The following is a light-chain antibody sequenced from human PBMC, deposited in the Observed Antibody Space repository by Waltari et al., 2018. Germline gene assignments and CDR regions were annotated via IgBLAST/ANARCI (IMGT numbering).Light chain of an antibody. CDR3: QQYYSTPWT. J-gene: IGKJ1*01. V-gene: IGKV4-1*01. CDR1: QSILSNFRNMSY. Sequence: DIVLTQSPDSLALSMGERATISCTSSQSILSNFRNMSYLARYQQKPGQSPKLLFYWASTRKSGVPDRFSGSGSGAYFALTISSLQAEDVAVYYCQQYYSTPWTFGQGTRVEVK. CDR2: WAS.